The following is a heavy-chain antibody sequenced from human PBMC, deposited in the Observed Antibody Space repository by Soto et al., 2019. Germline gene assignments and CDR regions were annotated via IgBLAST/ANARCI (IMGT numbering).Heavy chain of an antibody. CDR1: GGTFSNYA. V-gene: IGHV1-69*12. D-gene: IGHD6-13*01. Sequence: QVQLVQSGAEVKKPGSSVKVSCKASGGTFSNYAISWVRQAPGQGLEWMGGIIPIFGTTNYAQRIQGSVTIAEDENTSTAHMGLSSLRSEDTAGYYCAGVSSSWYKDYFDYWGQGTLVTVSS. CDR2: IIPIFGTT. J-gene: IGHJ4*02. CDR3: AGVSSSWYKDYFDY.